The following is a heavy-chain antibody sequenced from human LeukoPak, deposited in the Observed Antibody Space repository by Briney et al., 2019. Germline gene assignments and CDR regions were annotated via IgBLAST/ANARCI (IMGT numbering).Heavy chain of an antibody. J-gene: IGHJ6*02. CDR3: ARVGVEADNTYGMDV. D-gene: IGHD3-16*01. CDR1: GGTFSSYA. Sequence: ASVKVSCKASGGTFSSYAISWVRQAPGQGLEWKGRIIPILGIANYAQKFQGRVTITADKSTSTAYMELSSLRSEDTAVYYCARVGVEADNTYGMDVWGQRTTVTVSS. V-gene: IGHV1-69*04. CDR2: IIPILGIA.